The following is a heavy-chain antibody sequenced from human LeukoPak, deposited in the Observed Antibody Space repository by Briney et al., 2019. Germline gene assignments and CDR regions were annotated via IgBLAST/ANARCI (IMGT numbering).Heavy chain of an antibody. Sequence: GGSLRLSCAASGFTFSSHPMSWVRLAPGKGLEWVSSIRGSGDSTYYADSVKGRFTISRDNTLYPQMNSLRGDDTAVYYCAKSYSYYHMDDWGKGTSVTVSS. V-gene: IGHV3-23*01. J-gene: IGHJ6*03. CDR1: GFTFSSHP. CDR2: IRGSGDST. CDR3: AKSYSYYHMDD.